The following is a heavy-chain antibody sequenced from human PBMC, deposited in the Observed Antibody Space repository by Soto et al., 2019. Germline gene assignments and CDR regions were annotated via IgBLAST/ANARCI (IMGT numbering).Heavy chain of an antibody. J-gene: IGHJ6*02. Sequence: ASVKVSCKASGGTFSSYAISWVRQAPGQGLEWMGGIIPIFGTANYAQKFQGRVTITADESTSTAYMELSSLRSEDTAVYYCATWGGLLTGYYGVWGQGTTVTVSS. CDR2: IIPIFGTA. CDR3: ATWGGLLTGYYGV. D-gene: IGHD3-9*01. CDR1: GGTFSSYA. V-gene: IGHV1-69*13.